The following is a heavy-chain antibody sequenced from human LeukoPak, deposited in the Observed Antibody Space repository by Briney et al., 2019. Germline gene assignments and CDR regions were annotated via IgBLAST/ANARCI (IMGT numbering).Heavy chain of an antibody. CDR1: GASISNYY. V-gene: IGHV4-59*12. Sequence: SETLSLTCTVSGASISNYYWSWIRQPPGKGLEWIGYMYYSGSTNYNPSLKSRVTISVDTSKNQFSLKLRSVTAADTAVYYCARESMKGVAGTHLLFDYWGQGTLVTVSS. CDR2: MYYSGST. D-gene: IGHD6-19*01. CDR3: ARESMKGVAGTHLLFDY. J-gene: IGHJ4*02.